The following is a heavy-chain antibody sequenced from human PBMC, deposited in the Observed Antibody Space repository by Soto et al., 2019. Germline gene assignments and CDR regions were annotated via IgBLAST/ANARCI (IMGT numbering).Heavy chain of an antibody. V-gene: IGHV4-4*02. CDR2: IFQSGST. CDR3: ARGRGRYSSGWSWFDP. D-gene: IGHD6-19*01. Sequence: TSETLSLTCGVSGGTIRSPDWWTWVRQPPGKGLEWIGEIFQSGSTNYTPSLESRATISVDKSKNQFSLTLTSVTAADTAVYFCARGRGRYSSGWSWFDPWGQGILVTVSS. J-gene: IGHJ5*02. CDR1: GGTIRSPDW.